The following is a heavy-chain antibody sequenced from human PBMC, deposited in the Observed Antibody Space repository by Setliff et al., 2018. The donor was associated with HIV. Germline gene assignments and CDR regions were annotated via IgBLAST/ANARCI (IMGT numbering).Heavy chain of an antibody. D-gene: IGHD2-15*01. Sequence: PSETLSLTCTVSGGFISTYYWSWIRQPPGKGLEWIGYVFYTGSATYKPSLKSRVSISVDRSTNRFSLMLHSVTAAETAVYYCARGPSGGGFYYMDVWGKGTTVTVSS. CDR3: ARGPSGGGFYYMDV. J-gene: IGHJ6*03. CDR1: GGFISTYY. CDR2: VFYTGSA. V-gene: IGHV4-59*01.